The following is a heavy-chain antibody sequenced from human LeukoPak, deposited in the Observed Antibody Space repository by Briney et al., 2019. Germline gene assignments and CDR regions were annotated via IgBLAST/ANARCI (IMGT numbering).Heavy chain of an antibody. CDR3: ARIRYDILTGYPDY. CDR2: TNAGNGNT. J-gene: IGHJ4*02. D-gene: IGHD3-9*01. CDR1: GYTFTSYA. V-gene: IGHV1-3*01. Sequence: ASVKVSCKASGYTFTSYAMHWVRQAPGQRLEWMGWTNAGNGNTKYSQKFQGRVTITRDTSASTAYMELSSLRSEDTAVYYCARIRYDILTGYPDYWGQGTLVTVSS.